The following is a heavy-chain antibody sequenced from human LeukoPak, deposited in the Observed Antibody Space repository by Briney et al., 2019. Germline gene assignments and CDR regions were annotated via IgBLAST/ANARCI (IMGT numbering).Heavy chain of an antibody. J-gene: IGHJ5*02. V-gene: IGHV4-39*07. CDR3: ARGRWINWFDP. D-gene: IGHD5-12*01. CDR1: GGSISSYY. Sequence: PSETLSLTCTVSGGSISSYYWGWIRQPPGKGLEWIGSIYYSGSTYYNPSLKSRVTISVDTSKNQFSLKLGSVTAADTAVYYCARGRWINWFDPWGQGTLVTVSS. CDR2: IYYSGST.